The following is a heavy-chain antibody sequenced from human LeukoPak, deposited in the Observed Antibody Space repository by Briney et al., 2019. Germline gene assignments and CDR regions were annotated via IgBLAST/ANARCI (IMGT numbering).Heavy chain of an antibody. J-gene: IGHJ4*02. CDR3: AKGSGPGRILFDY. Sequence: GGSLRLSCVASGFTFGSYAMNWVRQAPGKGLEWLSYIDDSSTTIYYADSVKGRITISRDNSKNTLYLQMNSLRAEDTAVYYCAKGSGPGRILFDYWGQGTLVTVSS. D-gene: IGHD3-10*01. V-gene: IGHV3-48*01. CDR1: GFTFGSYA. CDR2: IDDSSTTI.